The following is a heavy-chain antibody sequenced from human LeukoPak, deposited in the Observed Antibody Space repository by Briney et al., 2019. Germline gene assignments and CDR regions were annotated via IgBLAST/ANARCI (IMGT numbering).Heavy chain of an antibody. D-gene: IGHD3-22*01. CDR1: GFTFSSYA. Sequence: PGRSLRLSCAASGFTFSSYAMHWVRQAPGKGLEWVAVISYDGSNKYYADSVKGRFTISRDNSKNTLYLQMNSLRAEDTAVYYCARDYVRYYDSSGYYIWGQGTLVTVSS. CDR3: ARDYVRYYDSSGYYI. J-gene: IGHJ4*02. V-gene: IGHV3-30*04. CDR2: ISYDGSNK.